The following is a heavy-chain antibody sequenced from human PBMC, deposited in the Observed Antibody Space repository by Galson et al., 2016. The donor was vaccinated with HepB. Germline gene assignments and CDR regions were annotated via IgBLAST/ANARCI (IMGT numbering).Heavy chain of an antibody. V-gene: IGHV3-21*01. CDR2: ISSNGDFI. CDR3: ARDNSHCGRTSCIPTYRYFDL. J-gene: IGHJ2*01. D-gene: IGHD2-2*01. Sequence: SLRLSCAASGISFSTFSMNWVRQAPGQGLEWLSSISSNGDFINYADSEKGRFTITRDNADNSLFLHMSSLRAEDTAIYYCARDNSHCGRTSCIPTYRYFDLWGRGTLVTVSS. CDR1: GISFSTFS.